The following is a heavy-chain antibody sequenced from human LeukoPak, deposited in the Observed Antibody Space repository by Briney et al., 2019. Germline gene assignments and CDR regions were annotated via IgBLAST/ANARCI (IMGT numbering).Heavy chain of an antibody. CDR3: AKGLWGAYYYGMDV. D-gene: IGHD3-16*01. V-gene: IGHV3-23*01. Sequence: GGSLRLSCAASGFTFTTYAMSWVRQAPGEGLEWVSAITARSGRTYYADSVKGRFTISRDNSKNTLYPQVDSLRAEDTAVYYCAKGLWGAYYYGMDVWGQGTTVTVSS. J-gene: IGHJ6*02. CDR2: ITARSGRT. CDR1: GFTFTTYA.